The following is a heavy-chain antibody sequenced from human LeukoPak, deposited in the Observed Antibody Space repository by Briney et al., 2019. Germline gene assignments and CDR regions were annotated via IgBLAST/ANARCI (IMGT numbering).Heavy chain of an antibody. CDR2: ISSSSSTI. V-gene: IGHV3-48*01. CDR3: ARSLKPYYIPGWLENWFDP. CDR1: GFTFSSYS. J-gene: IGHJ5*02. Sequence: PGGSLRLSCAASGFTFSSYSMNWVRQAPGKGLEWVSYISSSSSTIYYADSVKGRFTISRDNAKNSLYLQMNSLRAEDTAVYYCARSLKPYYIPGWLENWFDPWGQGTLVTVSS. D-gene: IGHD5-18*01.